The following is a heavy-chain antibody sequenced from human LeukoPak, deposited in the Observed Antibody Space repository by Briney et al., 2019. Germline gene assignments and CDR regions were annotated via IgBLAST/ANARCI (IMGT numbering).Heavy chain of an antibody. CDR1: GGSISSGGYS. D-gene: IGHD6-6*01. V-gene: IGHV4-30-2*01. J-gene: IGHJ5*02. Sequence: SETLSLTCAVSGGSISSGGYSWSWIRQPPGKGLEWIGYIYHSGSTYYNPSLKSRVTISVDRSKNQFSLQLNSVTPEDTAVYYCARWDKGSSYNWFDPWGQGTLVTVSS. CDR2: IYHSGST. CDR3: ARWDKGSSYNWFDP.